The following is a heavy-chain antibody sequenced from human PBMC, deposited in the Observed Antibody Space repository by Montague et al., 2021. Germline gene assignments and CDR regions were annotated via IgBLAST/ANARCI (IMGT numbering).Heavy chain of an antibody. CDR1: GDSINGWY. CDR2: VFYSGAT. V-gene: IGHV4-59*01. D-gene: IGHD3-22*01. CDR3: ARQGFYESGGFFI. Sequence: SETRSLTCSVSGDSINGWYWSWIRQPPGKGLEWIGSVFYSGATNYNPSLKSRVTTSADTSKNQVSLKVNSVTAADTAVYYCARQGFYESGGFFIWGLGTLVTVSS. J-gene: IGHJ4*02.